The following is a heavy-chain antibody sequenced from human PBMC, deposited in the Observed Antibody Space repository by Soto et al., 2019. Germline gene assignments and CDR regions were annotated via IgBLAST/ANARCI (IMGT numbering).Heavy chain of an antibody. CDR2: ITSDGSST. D-gene: IGHD3-9*01. V-gene: IGHV3-74*01. CDR1: GFLFNTYW. Sequence: EVQLVESGGGLVQPGGSLRLSCAASGFLFNTYWMFWVRQAPRKGLLWVSRITSDGSSTNYADSVKGRFTISRDNAKKTLYLQMTSLRAEDTAVYYCAIGGGDYNYLDYWGQGILVTVSS. J-gene: IGHJ4*02. CDR3: AIGGGDYNYLDY.